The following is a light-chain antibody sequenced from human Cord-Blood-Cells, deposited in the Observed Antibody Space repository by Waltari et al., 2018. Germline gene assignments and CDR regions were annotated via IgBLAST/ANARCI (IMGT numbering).Light chain of an antibody. CDR1: SPNIGSNT. J-gene: IGLJ3*02. CDR2: SNN. V-gene: IGLV1-44*01. CDR3: AAWDDSLNGPV. Sequence: QSVLTKPPSASGSPGQRVTIPCSGSSPNIGSNTVNWYQQLPGTAPKLLSYSNNQRPSGVPDRFSGSKSGTSASRAISGLQSEDEADYYCAAWDDSLNGPVFGGGTKLTVL.